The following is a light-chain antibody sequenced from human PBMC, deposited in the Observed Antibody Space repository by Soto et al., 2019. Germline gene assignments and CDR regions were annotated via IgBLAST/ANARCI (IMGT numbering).Light chain of an antibody. J-gene: IGKJ2*01. V-gene: IGKV3-20*01. CDR2: GVS. Sequence: ETVLTQSPGTLSLSPGEGATLSCRASQTVGASQLAWYQQKPGQSHRLLIYGVSNRATDIPDRFGGSGSGTDFTLTISRLEPEDFAVYYCHQYSNPPHTFGQGTKLEIK. CDR1: QTVGASQ. CDR3: HQYSNPPHT.